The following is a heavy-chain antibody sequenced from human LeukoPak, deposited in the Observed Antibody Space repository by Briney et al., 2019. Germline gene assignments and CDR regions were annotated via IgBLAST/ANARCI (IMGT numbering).Heavy chain of an antibody. V-gene: IGHV1-8*01. CDR2: MNHRSGNT. CDR1: GYTFTSYD. D-gene: IGHD1/OR15-1a*01. CDR3: ARWHNRDYYYGMDF. Sequence: GSVKVSCKASGYTFTSYDINWVRQAPGQGLEWMGWMNHRSGNTGYAQKLQGRVTMTRNTSISTAYMELISLRSEDTAVYYCARWHNRDYYYGMDFWGQGTTVTVSS. J-gene: IGHJ6*02.